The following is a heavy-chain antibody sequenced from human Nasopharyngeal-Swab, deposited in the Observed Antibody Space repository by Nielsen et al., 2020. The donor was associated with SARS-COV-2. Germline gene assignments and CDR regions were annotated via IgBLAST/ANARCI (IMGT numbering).Heavy chain of an antibody. D-gene: IGHD2-15*01. CDR3: ARGPTKGYCSGGSCYFSGGMDV. V-gene: IGHV1-46*01. J-gene: IGHJ6*02. CDR2: INPSGGST. Sequence: ASVKVSCKASGYTFTSYYMHWVRQAPGQGLEWMGIINPSGGSTSYAQKFQGRVTMTRDTSTSTVYMELSSLRSEDTAVYYCARGPTKGYCSGGSCYFSGGMDVWGQGTTVTVSS. CDR1: GYTFTSYY.